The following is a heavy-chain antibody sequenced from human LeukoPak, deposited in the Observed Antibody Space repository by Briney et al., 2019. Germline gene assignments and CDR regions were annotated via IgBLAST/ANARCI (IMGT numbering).Heavy chain of an antibody. J-gene: IGHJ6*02. V-gene: IGHV3-48*02. Sequence: GGSLRLSCAASGFTFSSYSMNWVRQAPGKGLEWVSYISSSSTIYYADSVKGRFTISRDNAKNSLYLQMNSLRDEDTAVYYCARWGPLIVVVPAARGDYYYGMDVWGQGTTVTVSS. CDR2: ISSSSTI. CDR3: ARWGPLIVVVPAARGDYYYGMDV. CDR1: GFTFSSYS. D-gene: IGHD2-2*01.